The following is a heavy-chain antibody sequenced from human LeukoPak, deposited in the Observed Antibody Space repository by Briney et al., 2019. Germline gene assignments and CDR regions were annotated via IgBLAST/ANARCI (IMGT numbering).Heavy chain of an antibody. CDR1: GFTFSTYD. CDR3: AKDFTWAFDY. Sequence: QAGGSLRLSCTASGFTFSTYDMHWVRQAPGKGLEWMTVIQYDGGNQYYADSVKGRFTISRDNSKNTLYLQMNSLTAEDTAVYYCAKDFTWAFDYWGQGTLVTVSS. J-gene: IGHJ4*02. CDR2: IQYDGGNQ. V-gene: IGHV3-30*02. D-gene: IGHD2/OR15-2a*01.